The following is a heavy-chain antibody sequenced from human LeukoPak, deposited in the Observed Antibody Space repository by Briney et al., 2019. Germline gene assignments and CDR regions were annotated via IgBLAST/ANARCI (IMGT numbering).Heavy chain of an antibody. V-gene: IGHV4-4*07. Sequence: PSETLSLTCTASGGSISSYYWRWIRQPAGKGLEWIGRIYTSGSTNYNPSLKSRVTMSVDTSKNQCSLKLSSVTAADTAVYYCARGGMVVTAPWDYGGQGTLVTVSS. CDR2: IYTSGST. J-gene: IGHJ4*02. CDR1: GGSISSYY. D-gene: IGHD2-21*02. CDR3: ARGGMVVTAPWDY.